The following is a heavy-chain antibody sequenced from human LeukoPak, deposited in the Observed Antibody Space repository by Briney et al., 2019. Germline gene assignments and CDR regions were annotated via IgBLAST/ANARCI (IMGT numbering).Heavy chain of an antibody. CDR3: ARGQAGYSYYYYYYMDV. D-gene: IGHD5-18*01. V-gene: IGHV4-59*12. CDR2: IYYSGST. Sequence: SETLSLTCTVSGGSISSYYWSWIRQPPGKGLEWIGYIYYSGSTNYNPSLKSRVTISVDTSKNQFSLKLSSVTAADTAVYYCARGQAGYSYYYYYYMDVWGKGTTVTVSS. J-gene: IGHJ6*03. CDR1: GGSISSYY.